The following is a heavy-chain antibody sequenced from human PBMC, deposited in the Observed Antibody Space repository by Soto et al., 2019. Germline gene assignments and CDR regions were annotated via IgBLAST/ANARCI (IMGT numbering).Heavy chain of an antibody. D-gene: IGHD3-22*01. V-gene: IGHV4-30-4*01. CDR2: IHSSGSI. J-gene: IGHJ1*01. CDR3: ARDLDGLHDDTSGPFPRPG. Sequence: PSETLSLTCTVSGGSISSGGYYWSWIRQAPGRGLEWIGYIHSSGSIYYNPSLKSRATMSIDTAGNQFSLKVSSVTVADTAVYYCARDLDGLHDDTSGPFPRPGWGQGTLVTVPQ. CDR1: GGSISSGGYY.